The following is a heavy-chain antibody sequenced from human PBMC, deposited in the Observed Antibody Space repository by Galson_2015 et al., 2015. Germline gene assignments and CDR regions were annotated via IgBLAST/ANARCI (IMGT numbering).Heavy chain of an antibody. Sequence: SGAEVKKPGESLKISCEGSGYSFTSYWVAWVRQRPGKGLEYMGIIYPGDSDTRYSPSFQGQVTFSADKSINTVYLQWSSLKASDTAMYYCARRPLYSGSYFGYFDYWGQGT. CDR3: ARRPLYSGSYFGYFDY. D-gene: IGHD1-26*01. CDR1: GYSFTSYW. J-gene: IGHJ4*02. CDR2: IYPGDSDT. V-gene: IGHV5-51*01.